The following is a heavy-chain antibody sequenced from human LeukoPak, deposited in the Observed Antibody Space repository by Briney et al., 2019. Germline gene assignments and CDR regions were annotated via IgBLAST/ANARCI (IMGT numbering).Heavy chain of an antibody. Sequence: GGSLRLSCAASGFTFSSYSMNWVRQAPGKGLEWVSSISSSSSYIYYADSVKGRFTISRDNAKNSLYLQMNSLRAEDTAVYYCARDSGWPDYFDYWGQGTLVTVSS. CDR1: GFTFSSYS. D-gene: IGHD6-19*01. CDR3: ARDSGWPDYFDY. V-gene: IGHV3-21*01. J-gene: IGHJ4*02. CDR2: ISSSSSYI.